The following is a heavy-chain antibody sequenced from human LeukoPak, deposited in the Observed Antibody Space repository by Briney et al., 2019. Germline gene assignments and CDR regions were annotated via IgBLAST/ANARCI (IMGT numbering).Heavy chain of an antibody. Sequence: PSQTLSLTCTVSGGSISSGGYYWSWLRQHPGKGLEWIGYIYYSGSTYYNPSLKSRVTISVDTSKNQFSLKLSSVTAADTAVYYCARDRSVITFGGVIPTYYFDYWGQGTLVTVSS. CDR1: GGSISSGGYY. D-gene: IGHD3-16*02. CDR2: IYYSGST. J-gene: IGHJ4*02. V-gene: IGHV4-31*03. CDR3: ARDRSVITFGGVIPTYYFDY.